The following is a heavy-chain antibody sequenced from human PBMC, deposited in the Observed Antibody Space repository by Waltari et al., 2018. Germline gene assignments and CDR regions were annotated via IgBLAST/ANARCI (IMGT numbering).Heavy chain of an antibody. J-gene: IGHJ4*02. Sequence: QLQLQESGPGLVKPSETLSLTCTVSGGSISSSSYYWGWIRQPPGKGLEWIGSIYYSGSTYYNPSLKSRVTISVDTSKNQFSRKLSSVTAADTAVYYCARRQWIQLWLTFDYWGQGTLVTVSS. D-gene: IGHD5-18*01. V-gene: IGHV4-39*01. CDR1: GGSISSSSYY. CDR3: ARRQWIQLWLTFDY. CDR2: IYYSGST.